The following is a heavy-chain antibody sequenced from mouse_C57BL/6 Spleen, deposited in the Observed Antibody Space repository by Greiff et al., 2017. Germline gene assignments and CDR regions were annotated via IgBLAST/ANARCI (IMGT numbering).Heavy chain of an antibody. J-gene: IGHJ1*03. CDR3: ASSGGSSYDWYFDV. D-gene: IGHD1-1*01. Sequence: VQLQQSGAELARPGASVKMSCKASGYTFTSYTMHWVKQRPGQGLEWIGYINPRSGYTKYNQKFKDKATLTADKSSSTAYMQLSSLTSEDSAVYYCASSGGSSYDWYFDVWGTGTTVTVSS. CDR1: GYTFTSYT. CDR2: INPRSGYT. V-gene: IGHV1-4*01.